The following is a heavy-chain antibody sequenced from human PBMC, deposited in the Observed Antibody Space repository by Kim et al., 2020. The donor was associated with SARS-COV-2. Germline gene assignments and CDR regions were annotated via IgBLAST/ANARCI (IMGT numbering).Heavy chain of an antibody. CDR1: GGSFSGNY. Sequence: SETLSLTCAVYGGSFSGNYWSWSRQPPGKGLEWMGEINHSGSTNYNPSLMSRVTITVDTSKNQFSLKLSSVLAADAAVFYFVRGLPWTLVLFYYYALDV. CDR3: VRGLPWTLVLFYYYALDV. J-gene: IGHJ6*01. D-gene: IGHD3-16*01. V-gene: IGHV4-34*01. CDR2: INHSGST.